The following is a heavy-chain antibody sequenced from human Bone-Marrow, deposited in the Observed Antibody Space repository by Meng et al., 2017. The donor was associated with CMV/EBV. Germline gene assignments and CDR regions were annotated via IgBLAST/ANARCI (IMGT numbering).Heavy chain of an antibody. V-gene: IGHV6-1*01. Sequence: SCAISGDSVSSNSAAWNWIRQSPSRGLEWLGRTYYRSKWYNDFAVSVKSRITINPDTSKNQFSLQLNSVTPEDTAVYYCARYEYDSSANDAFDIWGQGTMVTVSS. J-gene: IGHJ3*02. D-gene: IGHD3-22*01. CDR3: ARYEYDSSANDAFDI. CDR1: GDSVSSNSAA. CDR2: TYYRSKWYN.